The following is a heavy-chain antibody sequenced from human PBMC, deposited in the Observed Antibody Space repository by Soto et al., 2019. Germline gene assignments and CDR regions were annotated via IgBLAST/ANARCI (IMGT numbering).Heavy chain of an antibody. V-gene: IGHV3-11*01. CDR2: ISSSGSTI. Sequence: GGSLRLSCAASGFTFSDYYMSWIRQAPGKGLEWVSYISSSGSTIYYADSVKGRFTISRDNAKNSLYLQMNSLRAEDTAVYYCASAPLVPPGDIVVVPAAPSAADYWGQGTLVTVSS. D-gene: IGHD2-2*01. CDR3: ASAPLVPPGDIVVVPAAPSAADY. J-gene: IGHJ4*02. CDR1: GFTFSDYY.